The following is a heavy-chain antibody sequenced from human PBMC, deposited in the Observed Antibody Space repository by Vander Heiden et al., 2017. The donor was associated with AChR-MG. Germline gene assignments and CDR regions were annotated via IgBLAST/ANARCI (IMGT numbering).Heavy chain of an antibody. D-gene: IGHD3-3*01. CDR1: GFTFSNAW. J-gene: IGHJ4*02. CDR2: IKSKTDGGTT. Sequence: EVQLVESGGGLVKPGGSLRLSCTASGFTFSNAWMSWVRQAPGKGLEWVGRIKSKTDGGTTDYAATVKGRFTISRDDSKNTLYLQMNRLKTEDTAVYYCTTEGLDFWSCYLNSNYFDYWGQVPLVTVSS. V-gene: IGHV3-15*01. CDR3: TTEGLDFWSCYLNSNYFDY.